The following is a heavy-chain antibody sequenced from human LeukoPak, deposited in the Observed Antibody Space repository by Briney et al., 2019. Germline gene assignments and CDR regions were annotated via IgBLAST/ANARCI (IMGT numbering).Heavy chain of an antibody. CDR2: IIPIFGTA. CDR3: ARAFMITFGGVIVKAALDY. V-gene: IGHV1-69*01. D-gene: IGHD3-16*02. Sequence: ASVKVSCKASGGTFSSYAISWVRQAPGPGLEWMGGIIPIFGTANYAQKFQGRVTITADESTSTAYMELSSLRSEDTAVYYCARAFMITFGGVIVKAALDYWGQGTLVTVSS. CDR1: GGTFSSYA. J-gene: IGHJ4*02.